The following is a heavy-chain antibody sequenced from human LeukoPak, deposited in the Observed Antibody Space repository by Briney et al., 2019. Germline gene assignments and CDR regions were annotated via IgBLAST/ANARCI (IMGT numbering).Heavy chain of an antibody. J-gene: IGHJ4*02. Sequence: GGSLRLSCAASGFTFSSYEMNWVRQAPGKGLEWVSYISSSGSTIYYADSVKGRFTISRDNAKNSLYLQMNSLRAEDTAVYYCARDEAPPDYYDSSGYYPFDDWGQGTLVTVSS. V-gene: IGHV3-48*03. CDR1: GFTFSSYE. CDR2: ISSSGSTI. D-gene: IGHD3-22*01. CDR3: ARDEAPPDYYDSSGYYPFDD.